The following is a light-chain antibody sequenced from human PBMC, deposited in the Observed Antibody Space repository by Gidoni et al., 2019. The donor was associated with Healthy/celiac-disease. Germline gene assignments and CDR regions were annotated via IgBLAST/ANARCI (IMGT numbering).Light chain of an antibody. V-gene: IGKV1-5*03. CDR1: QSISSW. CDR2: KAS. CDR3: QQYNSYSRT. J-gene: IGKJ2*01. Sequence: IQMTQSPSTLSASVGARVTITCRASQSISSWLAWYQQKPGKAPKLLIYKASSLESGVPSRFSGSGSGTEFTLTISSLQPDDFATYYCQQYNSYSRTFGQGTKLEIK.